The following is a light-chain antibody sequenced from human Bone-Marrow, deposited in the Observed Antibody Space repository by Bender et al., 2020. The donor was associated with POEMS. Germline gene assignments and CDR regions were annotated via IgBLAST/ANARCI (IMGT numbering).Light chain of an antibody. CDR2: SDG. V-gene: IGLV1-44*01. CDR3: VAWDASLDGWV. Sequence: QSVLTQPPSVSGTPGQRVTISCSGSGSNIGGYPVNWYQQLPGTAPTLLVYSDGQRPAGVPDRFSGSKSGTSASLAITGLQSDDEAIYFCVAWDASLDGWVFGGGTKLTVL. CDR1: GSNIGGYP. J-gene: IGLJ3*02.